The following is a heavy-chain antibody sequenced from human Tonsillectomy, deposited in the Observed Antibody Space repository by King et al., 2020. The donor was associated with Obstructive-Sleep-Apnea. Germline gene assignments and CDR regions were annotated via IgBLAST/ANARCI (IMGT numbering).Heavy chain of an antibody. Sequence: QLQESGPGLVKPSQTLSLTCTVSGGSITSGDYYYSWIRQPPGKGLEWIGYIYYSGSTYYNPSLKSRVTISVDTSKNQFSLKLSSVTAADTAVYYCARVVYSNGYGDYWGQGTLVTVSS. D-gene: IGHD5-18*01. V-gene: IGHV4-30-4*01. CDR1: GGSITSGDYY. CDR2: IYYSGST. CDR3: ARVVYSNGYGDY. J-gene: IGHJ4*02.